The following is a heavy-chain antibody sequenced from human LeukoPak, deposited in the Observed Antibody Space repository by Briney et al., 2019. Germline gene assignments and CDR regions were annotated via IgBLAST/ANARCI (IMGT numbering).Heavy chain of an antibody. J-gene: IGHJ6*01. D-gene: IGHD5-18*01. CDR1: RGTFSNYA. V-gene: IGHV1-69*04. Sequence: SVQVSCQASRGTFSNYAIRWVRQAPGQGVEWMGRIIQILGIANLAQKFQGRVTLPADKSTNTAYMELNSLRSDDTAVYYCAREGDVDTAMEYGMDVWGQGATVTVSS. CDR2: IIQILGIA. CDR3: AREGDVDTAMEYGMDV.